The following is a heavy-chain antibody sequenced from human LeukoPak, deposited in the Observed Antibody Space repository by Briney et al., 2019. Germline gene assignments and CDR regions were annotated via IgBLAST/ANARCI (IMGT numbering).Heavy chain of an antibody. CDR1: GFTFSSYA. CDR3: AKDHRAYCGGDCVDFDY. V-gene: IGHV3-30*04. CDR2: ISYDGSNK. J-gene: IGHJ4*02. Sequence: PGRSLRLSCAASGFTFSSYAMHWVRQAPGKGLEWVAVISYDGSNKYYADSVKGRFTISRDNSKNTLYLQMNSLRAEDTAEYYCAKDHRAYCGGDCVDFDYWGQGTLVTVSS. D-gene: IGHD2-21*02.